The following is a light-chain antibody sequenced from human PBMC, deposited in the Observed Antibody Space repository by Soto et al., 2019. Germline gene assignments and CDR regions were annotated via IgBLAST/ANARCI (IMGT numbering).Light chain of an antibody. V-gene: IGKV1D-16*01. CDR3: QKYYSYPIT. CDR2: PAS. CDR1: QGISSW. J-gene: IGKJ5*01. Sequence: DIQMTQSPSTLSASVGDGVTITCRASQGISSWLAWYQQKPGKAPKLLIYPASSLQSGVPSRFSGSGSGTDFTLTISCLQSEDFATYYCQKYYSYPITFGQGTRLEIK.